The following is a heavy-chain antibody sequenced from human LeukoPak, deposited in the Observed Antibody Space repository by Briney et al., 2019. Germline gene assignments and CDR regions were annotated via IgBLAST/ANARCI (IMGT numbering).Heavy chain of an antibody. V-gene: IGHV1-2*02. CDR1: GYTFTGYY. Sequence: GASVKVSCKASGYTFTGYYMHWVRQAPGQGLEWMGWINPNSGGTNYAQKFQGRVTMTRDTSTSTAYMELSRLRSDDTAVYYCARAAISSRGASDYWGQGTLVTVSS. J-gene: IGHJ4*02. D-gene: IGHD2-21*02. CDR3: ARAAISSRGASDY. CDR2: INPNSGGT.